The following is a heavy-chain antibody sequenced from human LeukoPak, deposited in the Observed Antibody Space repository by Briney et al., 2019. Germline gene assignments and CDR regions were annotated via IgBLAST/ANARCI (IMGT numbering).Heavy chain of an antibody. Sequence: GGSLRPSCAASGLTFSSYAMSWVRQAPGKGLEWVSAISGSGGSTYYADSVKGRFTISRDNSKNTLYLQMNSLRAEDTAVYYCAKGVGVTGLDYWGQGTLVTVSS. D-gene: IGHD2-8*02. CDR1: GLTFSSYA. CDR2: ISGSGGST. CDR3: AKGVGVTGLDY. J-gene: IGHJ4*02. V-gene: IGHV3-23*01.